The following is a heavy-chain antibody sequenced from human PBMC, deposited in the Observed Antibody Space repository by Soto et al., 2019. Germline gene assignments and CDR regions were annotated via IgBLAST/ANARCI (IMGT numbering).Heavy chain of an antibody. J-gene: IGHJ4*02. Sequence: GGSLRLSCAASGFAFSSSGMHWVRQAPGKGLEWVAIIWFDGSNKYYSDSVKGRFTISRDNSKSTLYLQMNSLRAEDAAVYYCARDPSGWYGGFDYWGQGTLVTVSS. CDR1: GFAFSSSG. CDR2: IWFDGSNK. CDR3: ARDPSGWYGGFDY. D-gene: IGHD6-19*01. V-gene: IGHV3-33*01.